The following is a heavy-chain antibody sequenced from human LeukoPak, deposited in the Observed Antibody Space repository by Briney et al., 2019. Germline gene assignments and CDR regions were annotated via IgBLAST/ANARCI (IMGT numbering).Heavy chain of an antibody. CDR2: INTNSGDT. J-gene: IGHJ4*02. V-gene: IGHV1-2*02. CDR1: GYTFTDYY. Sequence: GASVKVSCKTSGYTFTDYYMHWVRQAPGQGLEWMGWINTNSGDTNYAQKFHGRVTMTRDTSITTAYMELSRLRSDDAAVYYCTIPPGVGTTTDYWGQGTLVTVSS. D-gene: IGHD1-26*01. CDR3: TIPPGVGTTTDY.